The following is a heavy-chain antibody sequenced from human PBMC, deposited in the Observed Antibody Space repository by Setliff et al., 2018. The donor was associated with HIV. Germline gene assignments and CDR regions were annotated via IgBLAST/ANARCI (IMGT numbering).Heavy chain of an antibody. V-gene: IGHV4-38-2*02. D-gene: IGHD3-9*01. CDR3: ARERYDISESYQYYYYMDV. J-gene: IGHJ6*03. CDR1: GYSISDGYY. CDR2: IHHSGSA. Sequence: SETLSLTCAVSGYSISDGYYWGWIRQPPGKGPEWIGSIHHSGSADFNPSIKSRVAMSVDTSENQFSLKLSSVTAADTAVYYCARERYDISESYQYYYYMDVWGKGTTVTVSS.